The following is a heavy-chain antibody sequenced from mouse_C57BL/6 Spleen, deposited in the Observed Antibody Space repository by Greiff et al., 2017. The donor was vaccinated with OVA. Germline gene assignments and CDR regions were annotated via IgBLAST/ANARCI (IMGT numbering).Heavy chain of an antibody. CDR1: GYTFTDYY. D-gene: IGHD1-1*02. Sequence: VQLQQSGPVLVKPGASVKMSCKASGYTFTDYYMNWVKQSHGKSLEWIGVINPYNGGTSYNQKFKGKATLTVDKYSSTAYMGLNSLTSEDSAVYDCARGELWWAMDYWGQGTSVTVSS. CDR3: ARGELWWAMDY. CDR2: INPYNGGT. V-gene: IGHV1-19*01. J-gene: IGHJ4*01.